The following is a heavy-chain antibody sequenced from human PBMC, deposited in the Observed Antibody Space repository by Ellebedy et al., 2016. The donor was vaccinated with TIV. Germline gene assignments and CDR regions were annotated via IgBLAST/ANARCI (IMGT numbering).Heavy chain of an antibody. CDR2: IIVGGST. Sequence: GESLKISCAASGFTFSDYHMNWVRQAPGKGLEWVSSIIVGGSTYDADSVKGRFIISRDNAENSLYLQMNSLRVGDTAVYYCVRDSTHGYDDYWGQGTLVTVSS. CDR3: VRDSTHGYDDY. D-gene: IGHD5-24*01. CDR1: GFTFSDYH. V-gene: IGHV3-69-1*01. J-gene: IGHJ4*02.